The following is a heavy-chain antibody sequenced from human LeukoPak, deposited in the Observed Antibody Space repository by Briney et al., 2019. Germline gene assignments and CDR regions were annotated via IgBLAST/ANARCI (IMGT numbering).Heavy chain of an antibody. CDR3: ASNRLQDAFDI. CDR2: IYYSGST. Sequence: PSETLSLTCTVSGGSISSGVYYWSWIRQHPGKGLEWIGYIYYSGSTYYNPSLKSRVTISVDTSKNQFSLKLSSVTAADTAVYYCASNRLQDAFDIWGQGTMVTVSS. V-gene: IGHV4-31*03. J-gene: IGHJ3*02. CDR1: GGSISSGVYY. D-gene: IGHD5-24*01.